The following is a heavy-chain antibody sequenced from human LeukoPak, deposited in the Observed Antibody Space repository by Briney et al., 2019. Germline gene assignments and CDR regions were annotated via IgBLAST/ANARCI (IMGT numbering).Heavy chain of an antibody. V-gene: IGHV4-31*03. CDR2: FYYSGST. CDR3: ARAPGTAYHAYYFDS. J-gene: IGHJ4*02. Sequence: SETLSLTCTVSGGSISTGGYFWSWIRQHPGRGLEWLGYFYYSGSTYYDPSLKSRVTISVGTSKNHFSLKLTSVTAADTAVYYCARAPGTAYHAYYFDSWGQGTLVTVSS. D-gene: IGHD2-8*02. CDR1: GGSISTGGYF.